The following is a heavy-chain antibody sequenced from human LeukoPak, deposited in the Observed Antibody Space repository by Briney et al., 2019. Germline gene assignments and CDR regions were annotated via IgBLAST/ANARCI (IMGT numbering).Heavy chain of an antibody. CDR2: IYYSGST. CDR3: ARLVTGKTNWFDP. Sequence: PSETLSLTCAVYGGSFSGYYWSWIRQPPGKGLEWIGYIYYSGSTNYNPSLKSRVTISLDTSKNQFSLKLSSVTAADTAVYYCARLVTGKTNWFDPWGQGTLVTVSS. J-gene: IGHJ5*02. CDR1: GGSFSGYY. D-gene: IGHD1-14*01. V-gene: IGHV4-59*08.